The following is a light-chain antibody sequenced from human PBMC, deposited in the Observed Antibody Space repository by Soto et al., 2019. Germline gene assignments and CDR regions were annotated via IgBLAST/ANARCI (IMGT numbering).Light chain of an antibody. CDR3: QQYNNWLTWT. J-gene: IGKJ1*01. Sequence: EIVLTQSPATLSLSPGERATLSCRASQSVSSYLAWYQQKPGQAPRLLIYGASTRATGIPARFSGSGSGTEFTLTISSLQSEDFEVYYCQQYNNWLTWTFGQGTKVDIK. V-gene: IGKV3-15*01. CDR2: GAS. CDR1: QSVSSY.